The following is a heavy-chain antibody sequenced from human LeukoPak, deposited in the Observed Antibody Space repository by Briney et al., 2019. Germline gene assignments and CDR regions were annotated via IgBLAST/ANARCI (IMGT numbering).Heavy chain of an antibody. CDR3: AIRPTLGYSSGWYYFDY. CDR2: INHSGST. V-gene: IGHV4-34*01. CDR1: GGSFSGYY. J-gene: IGHJ4*02. Sequence: PSETLSLTCAVYGGSFSGYYWSWIRQPPGKGLEWIGEINHSGSTNYNPSLKSRVTISVDTSKNQFSLKLSSVTAADTAVYYCAIRPTLGYSSGWYYFDYWGQGTLVTVSS. D-gene: IGHD6-19*01.